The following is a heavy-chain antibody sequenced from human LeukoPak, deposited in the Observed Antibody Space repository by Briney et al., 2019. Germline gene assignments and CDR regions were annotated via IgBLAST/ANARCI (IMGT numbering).Heavy chain of an antibody. D-gene: IGHD3-22*01. CDR1: GYTFTGYY. J-gene: IGHJ4*02. Sequence: ASVKVSCKASGYTFTGYYMHWVRQAPGQGLEWMGWINPNSGNTGYAQKFQGRVTITRNTSISTAYMELSSLRSEDTAVYYCARYRGDYYDSSGYYALDYWGQGTLVTVSS. CDR2: INPNSGNT. CDR3: ARYRGDYYDSSGYYALDY. V-gene: IGHV1-8*03.